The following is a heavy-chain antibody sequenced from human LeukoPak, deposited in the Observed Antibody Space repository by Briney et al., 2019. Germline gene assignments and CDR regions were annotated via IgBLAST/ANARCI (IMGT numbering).Heavy chain of an antibody. J-gene: IGHJ5*02. CDR1: GGSFSGYY. D-gene: IGHD6-13*01. CDR2: INHSGST. Sequence: PSETLSLTCAVYGGSFSGYYWSWIRQPPGKGLEWIAEINHSGSTNYNSSLKSRVAISVDTSKNQFSLKVTSVTAADTAVYYCATRPDIAATGPGWFDPWGQGTLVTVSS. CDR3: ATRPDIAATGPGWFDP. V-gene: IGHV4-34*01.